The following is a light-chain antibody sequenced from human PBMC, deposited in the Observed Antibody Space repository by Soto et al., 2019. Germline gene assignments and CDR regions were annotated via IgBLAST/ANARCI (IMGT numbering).Light chain of an antibody. V-gene: IGKV1-39*01. CDR2: TAS. Sequence: DIPMTQSPSSLSASVGDGVTITCRASQSISTYLNWYQQKPGKAPKLLIYTASSLQSGVTSRFSGSGSGTDFTLTISSLQPEDFATYYCQQSYTTPYTFGQGTKLEIK. J-gene: IGKJ2*01. CDR3: QQSYTTPYT. CDR1: QSISTY.